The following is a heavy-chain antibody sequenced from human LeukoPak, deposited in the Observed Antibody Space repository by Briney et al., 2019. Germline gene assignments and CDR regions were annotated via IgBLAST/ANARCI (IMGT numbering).Heavy chain of an antibody. D-gene: IGHD6-19*01. CDR1: GFTFSNYW. J-gene: IGHJ4*02. CDR3: AKDPVAGKFDS. CDR2: IKPDGSDK. Sequence: GGSLRLSCAASGFTFSNYWMSWVRQAPGKGLEWVANIKPDGSDKYYVDSVKGRFTVSRDNAKNSLYLQMNSLTAEDTAVYYCAKDPVAGKFDSWGQGTLVTVSS. V-gene: IGHV3-7*04.